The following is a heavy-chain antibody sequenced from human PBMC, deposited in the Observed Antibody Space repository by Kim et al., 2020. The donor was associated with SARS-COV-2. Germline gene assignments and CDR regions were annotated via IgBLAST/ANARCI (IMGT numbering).Heavy chain of an antibody. Sequence: SVKGRFTISRDNSKNTLYLQMNSLRAEDTAVYYCARRGWGGYDASYYFDYWGQGTLVTVSS. D-gene: IGHD5-12*01. J-gene: IGHJ4*02. V-gene: IGHV3-30*01. CDR3: ARRGWGGYDASYYFDY.